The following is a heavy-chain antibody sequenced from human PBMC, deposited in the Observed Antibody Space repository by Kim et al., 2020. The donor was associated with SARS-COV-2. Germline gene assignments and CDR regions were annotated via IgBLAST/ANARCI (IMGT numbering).Heavy chain of an antibody. CDR2: T. J-gene: IGHJ4*02. Sequence: TDYAAPMKGGFTISRDDSKNTLYLQMNSLKTEDTAVYYCTTDGVAAAEHYWGQGTLVTVSS. V-gene: IGHV3-15*01. CDR3: TTDGVAAAEHY. D-gene: IGHD6-13*01.